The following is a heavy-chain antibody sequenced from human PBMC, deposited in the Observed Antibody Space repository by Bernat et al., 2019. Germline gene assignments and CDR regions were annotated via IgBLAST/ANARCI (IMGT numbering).Heavy chain of an antibody. Sequence: QVQLQESGPGLVKPSETLSLTCAVYGGSFSGYYWSWIRQPPGKGLEWIGEINHSGSTNYNPSLKSRVTISVDTSNNQFSLKLSSVTAADTAVYYCARGPPIAAADFGDGADWGQGTLVTVSS. CDR1: GGSFSGYY. CDR2: INHSGST. V-gene: IGHV4-34*01. D-gene: IGHD6-13*01. J-gene: IGHJ4*02. CDR3: ARGPPIAAADFGDGAD.